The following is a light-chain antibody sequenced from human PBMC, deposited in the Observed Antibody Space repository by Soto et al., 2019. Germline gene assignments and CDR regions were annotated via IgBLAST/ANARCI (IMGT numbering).Light chain of an antibody. V-gene: IGKV3-15*01. CDR1: QSVSSN. Sequence: EIVMTQSPATMSVSPGERATLTCRASQSVSSNLAWYQQKPGHAPRLLIYGASTRVTGIPARFSCGGSGTEFTLTIISMQSEDFSVYYCHQYNNRPPLTFGGGTKVEIK. J-gene: IGKJ4*01. CDR2: GAS. CDR3: HQYNNRPPLT.